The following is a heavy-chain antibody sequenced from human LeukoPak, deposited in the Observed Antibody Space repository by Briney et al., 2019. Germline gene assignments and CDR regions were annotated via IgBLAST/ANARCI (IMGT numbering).Heavy chain of an antibody. D-gene: IGHD6-19*01. CDR2: ISSGGSSI. V-gene: IGHV3-11*01. Sequence: GGSLRLSCVASGFTFSDYYMNWIRQAPGKGLEWVSYISSGGSSIYYADSVKGRFTISRDNAKSSLYMQMNSLRAEDTAVYYCARGDWYSFDYWGQGTLVTVSS. CDR3: ARGDWYSFDY. J-gene: IGHJ4*02. CDR1: GFTFSDYY.